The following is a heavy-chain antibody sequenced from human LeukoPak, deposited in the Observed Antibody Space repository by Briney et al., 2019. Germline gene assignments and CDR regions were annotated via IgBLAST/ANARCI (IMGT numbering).Heavy chain of an antibody. CDR3: AKAGSSGLDY. J-gene: IGHJ4*02. V-gene: IGHV3-9*01. D-gene: IGHD6-19*01. CDR1: GFTFDDYA. Sequence: PGGSLRLSCAASGFTFDDYAVHWVRQAPGKGLEWVSGISWNSGSIGYADSVKGRFTISRDNAKNSLYLQMNSLRAEDTALYYCAKAGSSGLDYWGQGTLVTVSS. CDR2: ISWNSGSI.